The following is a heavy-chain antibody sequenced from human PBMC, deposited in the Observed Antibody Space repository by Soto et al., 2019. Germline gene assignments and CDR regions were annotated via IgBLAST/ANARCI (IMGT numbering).Heavy chain of an antibody. Sequence: SGPTLVNPTETLTLTCTVSGFSLNNARMGVSWIRQPPGKALEWLAHIFSNDEESYRTSLKSRLTISKDSSKSQVVLTMTNMDPVETATYYRARIERFNWHYFDNWGQRILVTVSS. V-gene: IGHV2-26*01. CDR3: ARIERFNWHYFDN. CDR1: GFSLNNARMG. CDR2: IFSNDEE. J-gene: IGHJ4*02. D-gene: IGHD3-3*01.